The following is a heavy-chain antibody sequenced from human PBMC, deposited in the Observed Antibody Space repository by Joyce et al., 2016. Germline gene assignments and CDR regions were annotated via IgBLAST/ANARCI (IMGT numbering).Heavy chain of an antibody. CDR1: GGSISSYY. V-gene: IGHV4-4*07. J-gene: IGHJ4*02. CDR3: SRDNPDGSGSFFGY. CDR2: IYTSGSA. D-gene: IGHD3-10*01. Sequence: QVQLQESGPGLVKPSETLSLTCTASGGSISSYYWSWIRQPAGKGLEWIGRIYTSGSANYKPSLKKRGTMSVDTSKNQFSLKVSSVTASDAAVYYCSRDNPDGSGSFFGYWGQGTLVTVSS.